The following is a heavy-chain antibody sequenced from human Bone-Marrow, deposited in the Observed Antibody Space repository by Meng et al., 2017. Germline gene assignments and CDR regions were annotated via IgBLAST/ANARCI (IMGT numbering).Heavy chain of an antibody. CDR2: IKEDGREK. CDR1: GFTFSGYW. J-gene: IGHJ4*02. Sequence: GESLKISCAVSGFTFSGYWMSWVRQAPGKGLEWVANIKEDGREKYYVDSVKGRFAISRDNAKDSLYLQMNSMRAEDTAVYYCAINEHWGQGTLVTVSS. CDR3: AINEH. V-gene: IGHV3-7*01.